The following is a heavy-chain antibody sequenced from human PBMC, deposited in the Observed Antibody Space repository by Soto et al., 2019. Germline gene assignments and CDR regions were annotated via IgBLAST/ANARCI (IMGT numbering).Heavy chain of an antibody. J-gene: IGHJ4*02. CDR2: ITSGGTT. CDR3: AKRHTTVPNPANYFAY. D-gene: IGHD4-17*01. V-gene: IGHV3-23*01. CDR1: GFTFSSYT. Sequence: EVQLLESGGDLVQPGGSLRLSCAASGFTFSSYTMNWVRQAPGKGLDWVSAITSGGTTYYADSVRGRFTISRDDFNNTRYLQMDNLRAEDTALYYCAKRHTTVPNPANYFAYWGQGTLVTVSS.